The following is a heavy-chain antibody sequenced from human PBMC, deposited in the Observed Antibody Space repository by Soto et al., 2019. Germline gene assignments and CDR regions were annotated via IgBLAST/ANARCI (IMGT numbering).Heavy chain of an antibody. D-gene: IGHD2-8*01. CDR2: IYYSGTT. Sequence: QVQLQESGPGLVKPSQTLSLTCTVSGGSVSSGGYYWSWIRQHPGTGLEWIGYIYYSGTTYFNPSITSRASISLDTSKNEFSLKLTSVTAADTAVYYCARRALPQCINGVCYKDGFWDYWGQGALVTVSS. V-gene: IGHV4-31*03. CDR1: GGSVSSGGYY. J-gene: IGHJ4*02. CDR3: ARRALPQCINGVCYKDGFWDY.